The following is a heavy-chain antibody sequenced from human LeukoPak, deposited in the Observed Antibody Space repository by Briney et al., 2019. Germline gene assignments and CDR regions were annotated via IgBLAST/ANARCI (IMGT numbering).Heavy chain of an antibody. V-gene: IGHV1-2*06. J-gene: IGHJ4*02. CDR3: ARLEEVTSFDY. CDR1: GYTLTGYY. D-gene: IGHD4-17*01. CDR2: INPNSGGT. Sequence: ASVKVSCKASGYTLTGYYMHWVRQAPGQGLEWMGRINPNSGGTNYAQKFQGRVTMTRDTSISTAYMELSRLRSDDTAVYYCARLEEVTSFDYWGQGTLVTVSS.